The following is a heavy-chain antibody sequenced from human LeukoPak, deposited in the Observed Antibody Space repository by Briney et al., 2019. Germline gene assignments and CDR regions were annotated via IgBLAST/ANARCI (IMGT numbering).Heavy chain of an antibody. Sequence: SETLSLTCAVYGGSFSGYYWSRIRQPPGKGLEWIGEINHSGSTNYNPSLKSRVTTSVDTSKNQFSLKLSSVTAADTAVYYCARGQGYGYCSGGSCYWVWFDPWGQGTLVTVSS. CDR1: GGSFSGYY. D-gene: IGHD2-15*01. J-gene: IGHJ5*02. V-gene: IGHV4-34*01. CDR2: INHSGST. CDR3: ARGQGYGYCSGGSCYWVWFDP.